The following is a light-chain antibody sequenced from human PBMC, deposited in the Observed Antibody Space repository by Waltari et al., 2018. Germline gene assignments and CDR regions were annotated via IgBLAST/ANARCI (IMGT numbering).Light chain of an antibody. Sequence: QSALTQPASVSGSPGQSITISCTGTSSDVGTYNYVSWYQQHPGKAPKIMIYEVNNRPSGVSNRFSGSKSGNTASLTISGLQAEDEADYYCSSYTSSSTPCVFGTGTKVTVL. V-gene: IGLV2-14*01. J-gene: IGLJ1*01. CDR2: EVN. CDR3: SSYTSSSTPCV. CDR1: SSDVGTYNY.